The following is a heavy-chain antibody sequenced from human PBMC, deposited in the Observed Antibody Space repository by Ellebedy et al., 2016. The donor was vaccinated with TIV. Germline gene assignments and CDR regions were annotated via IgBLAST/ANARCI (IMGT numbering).Heavy chain of an antibody. J-gene: IGHJ4*02. Sequence: GGSLRLSXTASGFTFGDYAMSWFRQAPGKGLEWVGFIRSIAYGGTTEYAASVKGRFTISRDDSKSIAYLQMNSLKTEDTAVYYCTRDRYGSGSYYGDYWGQGTLVTVSS. CDR3: TRDRYGSGSYYGDY. V-gene: IGHV3-49*03. CDR2: IRSIAYGGTT. CDR1: GFTFGDYA. D-gene: IGHD3-10*01.